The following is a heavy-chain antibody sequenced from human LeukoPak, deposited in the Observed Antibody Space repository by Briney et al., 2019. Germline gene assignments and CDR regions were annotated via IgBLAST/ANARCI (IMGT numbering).Heavy chain of an antibody. J-gene: IGHJ4*02. CDR2: IYYSGST. CDR1: GGSISIYY. CDR3: ARGLAARRFDY. Sequence: PSETLSLTCTVSGGSISIYYWSWIRQPPGKGLEWIGYIYYSGSTNYNPSLKSRVTISVDTSKNQFSLKLSSVTAADTAVYYCARGLAARRFDYWGQGTLVTVSS. V-gene: IGHV4-59*08. D-gene: IGHD6-6*01.